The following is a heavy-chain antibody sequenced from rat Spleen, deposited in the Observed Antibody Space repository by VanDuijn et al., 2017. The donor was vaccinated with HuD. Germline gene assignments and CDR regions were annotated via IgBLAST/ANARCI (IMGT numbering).Heavy chain of an antibody. CDR2: IDTDGGGT. CDR3: AKDREYYGYNSFGY. V-gene: IGHV5-58*01. CDR1: GFTFNRYW. Sequence: EVQLVETGGGLVQPGRSLKLSCVASGFTFNRYWMYWVRQAPGKGLEWVSSIDTDGGGTYYPDSVKGRFTISRDNAENTVYLQMNSLRSEDTATYYCAKDREYYGYNSFGYWGQGVMVTVSS. D-gene: IGHD1-9*01. J-gene: IGHJ2*01.